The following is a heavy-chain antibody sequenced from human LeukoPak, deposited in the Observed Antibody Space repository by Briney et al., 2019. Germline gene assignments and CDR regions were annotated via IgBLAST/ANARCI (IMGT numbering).Heavy chain of an antibody. CDR3: AKTHYYPQSLQGGEPYYFDY. D-gene: IGHD3-22*01. V-gene: IGHV3-30*02. J-gene: IGHJ4*02. CDR1: GFTFSSYG. Sequence: GGSLSLSCEAPGFTFSSYGMPWVRQAPGKGLEGVAFIRYDGSNKYYADSVKGRFTISRDNSKNTLYLQMNSLRAEDTAVYYCAKTHYYPQSLQGGEPYYFDYWGQGTLVTVSS. CDR2: IRYDGSNK.